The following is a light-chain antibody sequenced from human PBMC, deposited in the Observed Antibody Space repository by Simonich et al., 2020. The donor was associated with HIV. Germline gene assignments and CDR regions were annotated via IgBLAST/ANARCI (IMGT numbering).Light chain of an antibody. CDR3: QSYDSNNHWV. Sequence: NFMLTQPHSVSESPGKTVTISCTRSSGSIASNYVQWYQQRPGSAPTTGIYDDNQRPSGFPDRFSGSIDSSSNSASLTISGLKTEDEADYFCQSYDSNNHWVFGGGTKLTVL. CDR1: SGSIASNY. CDR2: DDN. V-gene: IGLV6-57*03. J-gene: IGLJ3*02.